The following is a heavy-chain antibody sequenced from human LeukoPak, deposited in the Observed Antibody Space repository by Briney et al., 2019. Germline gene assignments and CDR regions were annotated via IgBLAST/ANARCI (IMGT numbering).Heavy chain of an antibody. CDR3: ARDAPPDYGGNTHPPPFDY. D-gene: IGHD4-23*01. V-gene: IGHV1-69*13. CDR1: GGTFSSYA. J-gene: IGHJ4*02. CDR2: IIPIFGTA. Sequence: APVKVSCKASGGTFSSYAISWVRQAPGQGLEWMGGIIPIFGTANYAQKFQGRVTITADESTSTAYMELSSLRSEDTAVYYCARDAPPDYGGNTHPPPFDYWGQGTLVTVSS.